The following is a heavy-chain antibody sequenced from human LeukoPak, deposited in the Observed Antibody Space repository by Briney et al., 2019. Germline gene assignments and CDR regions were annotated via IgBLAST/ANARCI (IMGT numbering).Heavy chain of an antibody. V-gene: IGHV3-23*01. J-gene: IGHJ4*02. CDR2: ISGSGGST. CDR3: AKKSLAVAGPSHFDY. CDR1: GFTFSSYA. Sequence: GGSLRLSYAASGFTFSSYAMSWVRQAPGKGLEWVTAISGSGGSTYFADPVKGRFTISRDNSKNTLYLQMNSLRAEDTAVYYCAKKSLAVAGPSHFDYWGQGTLVTVSS. D-gene: IGHD6-19*01.